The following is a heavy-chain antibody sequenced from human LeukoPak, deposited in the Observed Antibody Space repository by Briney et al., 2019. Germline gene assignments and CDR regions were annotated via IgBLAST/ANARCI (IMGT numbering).Heavy chain of an antibody. CDR3: ARGYSSSWYFGRGNWFDP. CDR1: GRYLRCYY. D-gene: IGHD6-13*01. Sequence: SEPLSLLCAVCGRYLRCYYWSWIRQPPGKGLEWVGEINHSGSTNYNPSLKSRVTISVDTSKNQFSLKLSSVAAADTAVYYCARGYSSSWYFGRGNWFDPWGQGTLVTVSS. J-gene: IGHJ5*02. V-gene: IGHV4-34*01. CDR2: INHSGST.